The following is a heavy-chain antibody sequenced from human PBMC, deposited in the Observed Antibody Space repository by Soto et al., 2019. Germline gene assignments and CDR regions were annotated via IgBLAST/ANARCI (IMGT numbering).Heavy chain of an antibody. CDR2: INHSGST. J-gene: IGHJ5*02. CDR1: GGSFSGYY. D-gene: IGHD1-20*01. CDR3: GGEGDNWNKRRLVDP. V-gene: IGHV4-34*01. Sequence: PSETLSLTCAVYGGSFSGYYWSWIRQPPGKGLEWIGEINHSGSTNYNPSLKSRVTISVDTSKNQFSLKLSSVTAADTAVYYCGGEGDNWNKRRLVDPWGPGTLVTVSS.